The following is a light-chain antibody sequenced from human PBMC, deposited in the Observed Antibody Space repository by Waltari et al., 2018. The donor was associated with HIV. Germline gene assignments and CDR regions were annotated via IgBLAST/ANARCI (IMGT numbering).Light chain of an antibody. CDR1: QSISSW. CDR3: QQYNSFPIT. CDR2: KAS. Sequence: DIQMPQSPSTLSASVGDRVTITCRASQSISSWLAWYQQKPGKAPKLLTYKASSLESGVPSRFSGSGSGTEFTLTISSLQPDDFATYYCQQYNSFPITFGQGTRLEIK. J-gene: IGKJ5*01. V-gene: IGKV1-5*03.